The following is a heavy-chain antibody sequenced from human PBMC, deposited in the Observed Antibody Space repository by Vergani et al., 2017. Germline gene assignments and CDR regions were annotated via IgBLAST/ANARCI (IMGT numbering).Heavy chain of an antibody. J-gene: IGHJ3*02. CDR3: ARDLGSTNDAFDI. V-gene: IGHV3-30*01. CDR2: ISYDGSNK. CDR1: GFTFSSYA. Sequence: QVQLVESGGGVVQPGRSLRLSCAASGFTFSSYAMHWVRQAPGKGLEWVAFISYDGSNKYYADSVKGRFTISRDNSKNTLYLQMNSLRAEDTAVYYCARDLGSTNDAFDIWGQGTMVTVSS. D-gene: IGHD3-10*02.